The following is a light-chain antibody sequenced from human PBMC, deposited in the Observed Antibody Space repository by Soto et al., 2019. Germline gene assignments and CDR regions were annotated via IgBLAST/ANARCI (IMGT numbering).Light chain of an antibody. Sequence: EIVLTQSTATLSLSPGERATLSCRASQSVSSYLAWYQQKPGQAPRLLIYDASNRATGIPARFSGSGSGTDFTLTISSLATEDFAVYYGQQRSNWPLTFGGGTKVEIK. CDR2: DAS. J-gene: IGKJ4*01. V-gene: IGKV3-11*01. CDR1: QSVSSY. CDR3: QQRSNWPLT.